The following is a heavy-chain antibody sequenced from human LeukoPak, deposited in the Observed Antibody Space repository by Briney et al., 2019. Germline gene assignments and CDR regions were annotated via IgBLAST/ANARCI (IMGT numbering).Heavy chain of an antibody. CDR2: INHSGST. J-gene: IGHJ4*02. V-gene: IGHV4-34*01. Sequence: SETLSLTCAVYGGSFSVYHWSWIGQPPGKGLEWIGEINHSGSTNYNPSLKSRVTISVDTSKNQFSLKLSSVTAADTAVYYCARGGWLRPINYWGQGTLVTVSS. D-gene: IGHD5-12*01. CDR1: GGSFSVYH. CDR3: ARGGWLRPINY.